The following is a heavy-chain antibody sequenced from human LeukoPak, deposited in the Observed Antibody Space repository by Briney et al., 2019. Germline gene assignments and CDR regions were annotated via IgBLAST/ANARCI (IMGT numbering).Heavy chain of an antibody. D-gene: IGHD2-15*01. CDR2: MNPKSGNT. Sequence: ASVKVSCKASGYTFTSYDSNWVRQATGQGLEWRGWMNPKSGNTGYVQNFQGRVTKTRDTSTSTDSMGLNTLRSDETAVYFCPRGPPASWGGDTCYSFLYFPHWGEGTLVTVP. J-gene: IGHJ1*01. CDR3: PRGPPASWGGDTCYSFLYFPH. CDR1: GYTFTSYD. V-gene: IGHV1-8*01.